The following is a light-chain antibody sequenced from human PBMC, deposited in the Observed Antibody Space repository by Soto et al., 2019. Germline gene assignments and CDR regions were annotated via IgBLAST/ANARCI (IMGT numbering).Light chain of an antibody. J-gene: IGLJ3*02. CDR3: RSYTSSYTWV. V-gene: IGLV2-14*01. CDR2: EVT. CDR1: SSDVGGYNF. Sequence: QSVLTQPASVSGSPGQSITISCTGTSSDVGGYNFVSWYQQHPGKAPKLMIYEVTNRPSGVSNRFSGSKSGNTASLTISGLQAEDEADYYCRSYTSSYTWVFGGGTKVTVL.